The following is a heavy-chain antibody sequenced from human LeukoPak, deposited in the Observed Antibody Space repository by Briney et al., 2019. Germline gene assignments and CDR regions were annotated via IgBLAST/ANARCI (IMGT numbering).Heavy chain of an antibody. Sequence: PGGSLRLSCAASGSTFDDYAMHWVRQAPGKGLEWVSLISGYGGSTYYADSVKGRFTISRDNSKNSLYLQMNSLRTEDTALYYCAKDSLGYCSGGSCFRPLDYWGQGTLVTVSS. CDR3: AKDSLGYCSGGSCFRPLDY. CDR1: GSTFDDYA. CDR2: ISGYGGST. V-gene: IGHV3-43*02. D-gene: IGHD2-15*01. J-gene: IGHJ4*02.